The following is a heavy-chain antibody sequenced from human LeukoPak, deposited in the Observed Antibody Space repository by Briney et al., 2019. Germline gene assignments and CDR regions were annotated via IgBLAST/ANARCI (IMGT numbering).Heavy chain of an antibody. Sequence: PSETLSLTCAVSGGSFSGYYWTWIRQTPDKGLEWIGEANHSGYTDYNPSLMGRVTISVDTSRKEFYLKLISVTAADTAVYYCARGLTVPARRCMGYWGQGTRVTVSS. CDR1: GGSFSGYY. D-gene: IGHD6-6*01. V-gene: IGHV4-34*01. CDR3: ARGLTVPARRCMGY. CDR2: ANHSGYT. J-gene: IGHJ4*02.